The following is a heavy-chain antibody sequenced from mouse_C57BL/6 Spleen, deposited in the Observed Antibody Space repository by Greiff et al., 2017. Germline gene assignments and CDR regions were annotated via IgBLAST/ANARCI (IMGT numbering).Heavy chain of an antibody. Sequence: EVQVVESGGGLVKPGGSLKLSCAASGFTFSSYTMSWVRQTPEKRLEWVATISGGGGNTYYPDSVKGRFTISRDNAKNTLYLQMSSLRSEDTALYYCARHDDYDRYFDVWGTGTTVTVSS. J-gene: IGHJ1*03. D-gene: IGHD2-4*01. V-gene: IGHV5-9*01. CDR3: ARHDDYDRYFDV. CDR1: GFTFSSYT. CDR2: ISGGGGNT.